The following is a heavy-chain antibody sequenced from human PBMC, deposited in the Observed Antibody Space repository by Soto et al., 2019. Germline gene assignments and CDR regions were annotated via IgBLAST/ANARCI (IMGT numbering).Heavy chain of an antibody. CDR3: AKDGARMATLYGMDV. V-gene: IGHV3-30*18. J-gene: IGHJ6*02. Sequence: GGSLRLSCAASGFTFSSYGMHWVRQAPGKGLEWVAVISYDGSNKYYADSVKGRFTISRDNSKNTLYLQMNSLRAEDTAVYYCAKDGARMATLYGMDVWGQGATVTVSS. CDR1: GFTFSSYG. CDR2: ISYDGSNK. D-gene: IGHD5-12*01.